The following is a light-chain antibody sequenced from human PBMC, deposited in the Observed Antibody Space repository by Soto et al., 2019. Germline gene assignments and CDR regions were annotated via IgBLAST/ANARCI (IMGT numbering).Light chain of an antibody. CDR3: QQYNTYWT. CDR2: DAS. Sequence: DIQMTQSPSTLSASVGDRVTITCRASEGISSWLAWYQQKPGKAPKLLIYDASTLEAGVPSRFSGSGSGTEFTLTISSLQPDDFATYYCQQYNTYWTFDQGTKVEIK. J-gene: IGKJ1*01. CDR1: EGISSW. V-gene: IGKV1-5*01.